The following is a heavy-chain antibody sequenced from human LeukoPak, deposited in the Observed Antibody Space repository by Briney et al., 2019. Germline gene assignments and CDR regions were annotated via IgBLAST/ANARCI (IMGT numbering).Heavy chain of an antibody. CDR1: GDSISSSSYY. Sequence: PSETLSLTCTLSGDSISSSSYYWGWVRQPPGEGLEWIGSISYSGSTLYNPSLKSRVTIFVDMSKNQFSLKVTSVTAADTAVYYCARHMVRGVIKFRFDPWGQGTLVTVSS. D-gene: IGHD3-10*01. J-gene: IGHJ5*02. CDR2: ISYSGST. V-gene: IGHV4-39*01. CDR3: ARHMVRGVIKFRFDP.